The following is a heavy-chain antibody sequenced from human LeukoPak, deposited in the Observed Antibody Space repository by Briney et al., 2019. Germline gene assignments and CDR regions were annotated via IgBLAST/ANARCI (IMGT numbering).Heavy chain of an antibody. CDR3: AKDSAKKYDDY. V-gene: IGHV3-20*04. D-gene: IGHD2/OR15-2a*01. CDR2: LSWNGHSM. J-gene: IGHJ4*02. CDR1: GFTFDDYG. Sequence: GGSLRLSCAASGFTFDDYGMSWVRQAPGKGLEWVSGLSWNGHSMGYADSVKGRFTASRDNAKNSLYLQTNSLRAEDTAVYYCAKDSAKKYDDYWGQGTLVTVSS.